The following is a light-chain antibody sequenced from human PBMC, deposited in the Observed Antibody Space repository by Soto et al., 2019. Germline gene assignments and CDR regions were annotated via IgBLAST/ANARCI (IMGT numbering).Light chain of an antibody. J-gene: IGKJ2*01. CDR3: QQSHSIPYT. CDR2: AAS. V-gene: IGKV1-39*01. CDR1: QTISSY. Sequence: DIQMTQSPSSLSASVGDRVTITCRASQTISSYLNWYQQKPGKAPKLLIYAASILQNGVPSRFSGSGSGTDFTLTINSLQPEDFASYYCQQSHSIPYTFGQGTKLEIK.